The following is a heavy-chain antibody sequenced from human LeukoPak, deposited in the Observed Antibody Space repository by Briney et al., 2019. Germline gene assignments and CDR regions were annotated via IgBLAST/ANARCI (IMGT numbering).Heavy chain of an antibody. CDR3: ARALSTTVTTFDY. D-gene: IGHD4-17*01. V-gene: IGHV3-30-3*01. Sequence: PGGSLRLSCAASGFTFSSYAMHWVRQAPGKGLEWVAVISYDGSNKYYADSVKGRFTISRDNAKNSLYLQMNSLRAEDTAVYYCARALSTTVTTFDYWGQGTLVTVSS. CDR1: GFTFSSYA. CDR2: ISYDGSNK. J-gene: IGHJ4*02.